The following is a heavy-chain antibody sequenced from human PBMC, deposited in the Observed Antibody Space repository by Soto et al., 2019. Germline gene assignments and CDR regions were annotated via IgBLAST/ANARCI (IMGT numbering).Heavy chain of an antibody. J-gene: IGHJ4*02. CDR3: ARSVPADH. CDR1: GFTFSSYS. D-gene: IGHD3-10*01. CDR2: ISSSSSTI. V-gene: IGHV3-48*01. Sequence: PVVSLRLSCADCGFTFSSYSMNWVRQAPGKGLEWVSYISSSSSTIFYADSVEGRFTISRDNGKNSLYLQMNSLRAEDTAVYYCARSVPADHWGQGXLVTVSS.